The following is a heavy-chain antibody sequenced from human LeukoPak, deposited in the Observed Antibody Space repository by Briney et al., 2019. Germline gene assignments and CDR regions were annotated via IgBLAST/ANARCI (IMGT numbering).Heavy chain of an antibody. D-gene: IGHD6-6*01. V-gene: IGHV4-34*01. Sequence: KPSETLSLTRAVYGGSFSGYYWSWIRQPPGKGLEWIGEINHSGSTNYNPSLKSRVTISVDTSKNQFSLKLSSVTAADTAVYYCARRPYSSSPYNWFDPWGQGTLVTVSS. J-gene: IGHJ5*02. CDR1: GGSFSGYY. CDR3: ARRPYSSSPYNWFDP. CDR2: INHSGST.